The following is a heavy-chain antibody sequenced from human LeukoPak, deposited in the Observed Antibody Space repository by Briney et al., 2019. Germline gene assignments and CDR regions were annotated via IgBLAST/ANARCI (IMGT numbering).Heavy chain of an antibody. D-gene: IGHD3-9*01. Sequence: PGGSLRLSCAASGFTFSSYAMSWVRQAPGKGLEWVSAISGSGGSTYYADSVKGRFTISRDNSKNTLYLQMNSLRAEDTAVYYCARLRYFDSYYFDYWGQGTLVTVSS. CDR3: ARLRYFDSYYFDY. CDR2: ISGSGGST. CDR1: GFTFSSYA. V-gene: IGHV3-23*01. J-gene: IGHJ4*02.